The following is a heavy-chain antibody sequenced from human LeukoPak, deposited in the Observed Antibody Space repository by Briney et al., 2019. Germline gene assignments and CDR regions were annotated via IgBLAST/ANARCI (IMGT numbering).Heavy chain of an antibody. CDR3: ARGIGSSWTYYYYYMDV. CDR1: GYTFTSSD. D-gene: IGHD6-13*01. Sequence: ASVKVSCKASGYTFTSSDINWVRQATGQGLEWMGWMNPNSGNTGYAQKFQGRVTMTRNTSISTAYMELSSLRSEDTAVYYCARGIGSSWTYYYYYMDVWGKGTTVTVSS. CDR2: MNPNSGNT. V-gene: IGHV1-8*01. J-gene: IGHJ6*03.